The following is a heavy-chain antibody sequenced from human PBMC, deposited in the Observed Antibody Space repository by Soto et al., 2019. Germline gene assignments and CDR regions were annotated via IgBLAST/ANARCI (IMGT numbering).Heavy chain of an antibody. D-gene: IGHD2-2*01. V-gene: IGHV3-11*06. Sequence: QVHLVESGGGVVKPGGSLRLSCAASGFTFSDYFMAWIRQAPGKGLEWIAYISRNSRYTNFADSVRGRFTISRDNAKNSLYLQMNDLSAEDTAVYYCATNYQEPSDDAFDVWGQGTMVTVSS. CDR1: GFTFSDYF. J-gene: IGHJ3*01. CDR2: ISRNSRYT. CDR3: ATNYQEPSDDAFDV.